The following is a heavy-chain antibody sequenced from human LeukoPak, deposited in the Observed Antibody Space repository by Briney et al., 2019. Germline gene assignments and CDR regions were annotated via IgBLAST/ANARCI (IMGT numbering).Heavy chain of an antibody. D-gene: IGHD3-10*01. J-gene: IGHJ5*02. Sequence: SETLSLTCTVSGGSISSGSYYWSWIRQPAGKGLEWIGRIYTSGSTNYNPSLKSRVTISVDTSKNQFSLKLSSVTAADTAVYYCARLLWFGELGSFVDGWFDPWGQGTLVTVSS. CDR2: IYTSGST. CDR3: ARLLWFGELGSFVDGWFDP. V-gene: IGHV4-61*02. CDR1: GGSISSGSYY.